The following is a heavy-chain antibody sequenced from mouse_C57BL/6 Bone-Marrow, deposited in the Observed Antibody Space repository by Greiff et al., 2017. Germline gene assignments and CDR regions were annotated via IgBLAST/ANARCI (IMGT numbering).Heavy chain of an antibody. D-gene: IGHD2-2*01. CDR3: ARVYYGYEGFAY. CDR1: GYTFTSYW. Sequence: VHVKQSGTVLARPGASVKMSCKTSGYTFTSYWMHWVKQRPGQGLEWIGAIYPGNSDTSYNQKFKGKAKLTAVTSASTAYMQLNSLTSEDSAVDYCARVYYGYEGFAYWGQGTLVTVSA. CDR2: IYPGNSDT. J-gene: IGHJ3*01. V-gene: IGHV1-5*01.